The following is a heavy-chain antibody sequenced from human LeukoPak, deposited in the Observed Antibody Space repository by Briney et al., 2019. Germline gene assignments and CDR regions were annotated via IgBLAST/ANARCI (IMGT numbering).Heavy chain of an antibody. CDR1: GYTFTGYY. CDR2: INPNSGGT. J-gene: IGHJ5*02. Sequence: ASVKVSCKASGYTFTGYYMHWVRQAPGQGLEWMGWINPNSGGTNYAQKFQGRVTMTRDTSISIAYMELSRLRSDDTAVYYCARDLFITMVRGVINWFDPWGQGTLVTVSS. D-gene: IGHD3-10*01. V-gene: IGHV1-2*02. CDR3: ARDLFITMVRGVINWFDP.